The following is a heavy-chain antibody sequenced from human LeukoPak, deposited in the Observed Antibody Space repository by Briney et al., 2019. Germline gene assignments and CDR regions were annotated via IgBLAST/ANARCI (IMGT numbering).Heavy chain of an antibody. Sequence: ASVKVFCKASGYTFTSYDINWVRQATGQGLEWMGWMNPNSGNTGYAQKFQGRVTITRNTSISTAYMELSSLRSEDTAVYYCARSDYDILTGYYYFDYWGQGTLVTVSS. J-gene: IGHJ4*02. V-gene: IGHV1-8*03. CDR3: ARSDYDILTGYYYFDY. CDR1: GYTFTSYD. CDR2: MNPNSGNT. D-gene: IGHD3-9*01.